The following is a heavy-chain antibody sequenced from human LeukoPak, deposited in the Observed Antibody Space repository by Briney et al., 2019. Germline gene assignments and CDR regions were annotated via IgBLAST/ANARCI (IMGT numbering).Heavy chain of an antibody. CDR1: GYTFTISD. J-gene: IGHJ5*02. V-gene: IGHV1-8*03. D-gene: IGHD6-13*01. Sequence: ASVKVSCKASGYTFTISDINWFRQAPGQGPEWVGWINPNSGKTGYAQKFQGRVAISRDTSISTAYMELSSLRSEDTAVYYCARYSIAAAGTWWFDPWGQGTLVTVSS. CDR2: INPNSGKT. CDR3: ARYSIAAAGTWWFDP.